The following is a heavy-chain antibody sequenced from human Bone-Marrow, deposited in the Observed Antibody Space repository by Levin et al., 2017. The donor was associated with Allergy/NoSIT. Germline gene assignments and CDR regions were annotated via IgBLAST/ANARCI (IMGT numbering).Heavy chain of an antibody. CDR1: GGSISSGDYY. D-gene: IGHD2-2*01. CDR3: AGVGGYCSSIRCLGGWFDP. V-gene: IGHV4-30-4*01. Sequence: PSETLSLTCTVSGGSISSGDYYWSWIRQPPGKGLEWIGYMYYSGTTNYNPSLKSRLTMSVDTSKNEFSLKLSSVTAADTAVYYCAGVGGYCSSIRCLGGWFDPWGQGTLVTVSS. J-gene: IGHJ5*02. CDR2: MYYSGTT.